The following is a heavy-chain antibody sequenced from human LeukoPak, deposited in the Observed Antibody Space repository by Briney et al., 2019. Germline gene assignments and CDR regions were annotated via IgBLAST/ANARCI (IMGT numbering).Heavy chain of an antibody. Sequence: PSETLSLTCTVSGGSISSSSYYWGWIRQPPGKGLEWIGSIYYSGSTYYHPSLKSRATISVDTSKNQFSLKLSSVTAADTAVYYCARDQRYYDSRKPIDDYWGQGTLVTVSS. J-gene: IGHJ4*02. CDR2: IYYSGST. CDR1: GGSISSSSYY. V-gene: IGHV4-39*07. CDR3: ARDQRYYDSRKPIDDY. D-gene: IGHD3-22*01.